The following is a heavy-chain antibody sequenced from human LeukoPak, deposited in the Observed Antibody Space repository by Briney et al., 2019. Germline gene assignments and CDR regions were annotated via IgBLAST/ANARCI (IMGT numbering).Heavy chain of an antibody. Sequence: SQTLSLTCAISGDIVSSNSAAWNWIRQSPSRGLEWLGRTYYRSKWYNDYAVSVKSRITINPDTSKNQFSLQLNSVTPEDTAVYYCARTTTDPIAAAGTDYYYGMDVWGQGTTVTVSS. CDR1: GDIVSSNSAA. CDR3: ARTTTDPIAAAGTDYYYGMDV. CDR2: TYYRSKWYN. D-gene: IGHD6-13*01. J-gene: IGHJ6*02. V-gene: IGHV6-1*01.